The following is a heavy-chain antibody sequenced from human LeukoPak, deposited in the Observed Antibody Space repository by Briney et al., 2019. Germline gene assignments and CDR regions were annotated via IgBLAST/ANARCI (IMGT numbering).Heavy chain of an antibody. J-gene: IGHJ4*02. CDR1: GFTFSSYA. D-gene: IGHD3-3*01. V-gene: IGHV3-23*01. Sequence: GGSLRLSCAASGFTFSSYAMSWVRQAPGKGLEWVSDISGSGGSTYYADSVKGRFTISRDNSENTLYLQMNSLRAEDTAIYYCTKLSEYTFGPSDFDYWGQGSQVTVSS. CDR3: TKLSEYTFGPSDFDY. CDR2: ISGSGGST.